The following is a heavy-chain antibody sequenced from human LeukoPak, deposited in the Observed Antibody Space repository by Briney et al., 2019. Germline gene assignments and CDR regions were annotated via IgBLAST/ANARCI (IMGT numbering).Heavy chain of an antibody. D-gene: IGHD1-1*01. J-gene: IGHJ3*01. CDR1: GGSISGYF. V-gene: IGHV4-59*08. CDR3: AIHGVYNWNDYAFDV. Sequence: SETLSLTCTVSGGSISGYFWSWIRQPPGKGLEWIGYIYYSGSTSYDPSLKSRVTISVDTSKNQFSLKLTSVTAADTAVYYCAIHGVYNWNDYAFDVWGQGTMVTVSS. CDR2: IYYSGST.